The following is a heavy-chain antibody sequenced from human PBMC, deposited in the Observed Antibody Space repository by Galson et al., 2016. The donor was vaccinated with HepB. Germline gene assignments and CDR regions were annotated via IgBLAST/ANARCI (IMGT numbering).Heavy chain of an antibody. CDR2: VYIDGST. CDR1: GFTVSSNY. CDR3: ARDPDCSNGGCPTRGALDI. D-gene: IGHD2-8*01. V-gene: IGHV3-66*01. Sequence: SLRLSCAASGFTVSSNYITWVRQPPGKGLDWVSVVYIDGSTYFADSLKARFSISRDSSKNTVYLQMNNVRVEDTALYYCARDPDCSNGGCPTRGALDIWGQGTMVTVSS. J-gene: IGHJ3*02.